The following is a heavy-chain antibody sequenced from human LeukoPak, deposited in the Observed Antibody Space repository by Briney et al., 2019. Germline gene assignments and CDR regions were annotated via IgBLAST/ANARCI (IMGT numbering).Heavy chain of an antibody. CDR1: GGTFSSTT. CDR3: ARGWLAETTVVTPYNY. D-gene: IGHD2-21*02. Sequence: SVKVSCKASGGTFSSTTINWVRQAPGQGLEWMGGLTPIFRTPNYAQKFQGRVTITAVESMSTAYMELSSLRSEDTAVYYCARGWLAETTVVTPYNYWGQGTLVTVSS. J-gene: IGHJ4*02. V-gene: IGHV1-69*01. CDR2: LTPIFRTP.